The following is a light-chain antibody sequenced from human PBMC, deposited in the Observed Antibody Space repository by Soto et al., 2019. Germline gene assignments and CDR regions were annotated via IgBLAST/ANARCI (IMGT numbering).Light chain of an antibody. CDR1: QRVSQNF. Sequence: IVLTQSPGTLSLSPGERATLSCRASQRVSQNFLAWYQQTPGQAPRLLINGASSRATGIPDRFSGSGSGTYFSLTIDRLEPEDFALYFCHQYGSSPPTFGGGTKVAIK. CDR2: GAS. V-gene: IGKV3-20*01. J-gene: IGKJ4*01. CDR3: HQYGSSPPT.